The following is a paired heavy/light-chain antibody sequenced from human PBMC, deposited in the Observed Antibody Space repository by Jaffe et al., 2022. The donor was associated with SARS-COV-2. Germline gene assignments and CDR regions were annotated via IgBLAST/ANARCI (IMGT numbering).Heavy chain of an antibody. CDR2: MNPYSGNT. Sequence: QVQLVQSGAEVKKPGASVRVSCKGSAYTFTSYDIHWVRQATGQGLEWMGWMNPYSGNTGFAQKFQGRVTMTRDTSINTAYMELSSLRSEDTAMYYCARAPFPNDYWGQGTLVIVSS. CDR1: AYTFTSYD. J-gene: IGHJ4*02. V-gene: IGHV1-8*01. CDR3: ARAPFPNDY.
Light chain of an antibody. J-gene: IGKJ2*01. Sequence: DIVMTQTPLSSPVTLGQPASISCRSSQSLVHSDGNTYLSWLQQRPGQPPRLLIYKITNRFSGVPDRFSGSGAGTDFTLKISRVEAEDVGVYYCMQATQFPYTFGQGTKLEIK. CDR3: MQATQFPYT. CDR1: QSLVHSDGNTY. V-gene: IGKV2-24*01. CDR2: KIT.